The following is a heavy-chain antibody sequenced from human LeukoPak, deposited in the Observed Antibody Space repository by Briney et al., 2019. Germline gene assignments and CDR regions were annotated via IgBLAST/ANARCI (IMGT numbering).Heavy chain of an antibody. J-gene: IGHJ4*02. D-gene: IGHD3-22*01. Sequence: ASVKVSCKASGYTFPSYGVSWVRQSPGQGLEWVGWISAYNGNTNYAQKLQGRVTMTTDTSTNTAYMELRSLRSDDTAVYYCARVYSSGYYDRRFDYWGQGTLVTVSS. V-gene: IGHV1-18*01. CDR2: ISAYNGNT. CDR1: GYTFPSYG. CDR3: ARVYSSGYYDRRFDY.